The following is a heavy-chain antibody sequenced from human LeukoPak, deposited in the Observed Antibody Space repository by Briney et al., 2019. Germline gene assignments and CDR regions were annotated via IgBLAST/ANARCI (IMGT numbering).Heavy chain of an antibody. V-gene: IGHV3-48*03. Sequence: GGSLRLSCAASGFTFSSYEMNWVRQAPGKGLEWVSYISSSGSTIYYADSVKGRFTISRDNAKNSLYLQMNSLRAEDTAVYYCARDAYCSGGSCLDYWGQGTLVTVSS. D-gene: IGHD2-15*01. CDR3: ARDAYCSGGSCLDY. CDR1: GFTFSSYE. CDR2: ISSSGSTI. J-gene: IGHJ4*02.